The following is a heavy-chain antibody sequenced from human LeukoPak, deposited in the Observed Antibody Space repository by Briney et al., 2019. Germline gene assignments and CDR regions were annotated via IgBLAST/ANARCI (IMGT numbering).Heavy chain of an antibody. CDR2: ISSSGSTI. CDR3: ARDQYYYDSSGYYHKTGSDP. J-gene: IGHJ5*02. D-gene: IGHD3-22*01. V-gene: IGHV3-48*03. CDR1: GFTFSSYE. Sequence: GGSLRLSCAASGFTFSSYEMNWVRQAPGKGLEWVSYISSSGSTIYYADSVKGRFTISRDNAKNSLYLQMNSLRAEDTAVYYCARDQYYYDSSGYYHKTGSDPWGQGTLVTVSS.